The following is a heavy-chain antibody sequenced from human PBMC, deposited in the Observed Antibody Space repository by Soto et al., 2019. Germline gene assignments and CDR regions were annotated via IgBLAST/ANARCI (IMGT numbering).Heavy chain of an antibody. J-gene: IGHJ6*03. CDR2: ISGSGGST. Sequence: PGGSLRLSCAASGFTFSSYAMSWVRQAPGKGLEWVSAISGSGGSTYYADSVKGRFTISRDNSKNTLYLQMSSLRAEDTAVYYCAWLVRPDFYYIDVWGKGTTVTVSS. V-gene: IGHV3-23*01. D-gene: IGHD3-10*02. CDR3: AWLVRPDFYYIDV. CDR1: GFTFSSYA.